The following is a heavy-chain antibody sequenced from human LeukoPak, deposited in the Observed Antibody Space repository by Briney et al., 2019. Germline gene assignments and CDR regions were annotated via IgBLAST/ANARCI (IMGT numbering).Heavy chain of an antibody. CDR2: IYYSGST. D-gene: IGHD5-24*01. V-gene: IGHV4-59*01. CDR1: GGSISSYY. J-gene: IGHJ4*02. Sequence: SETLSLTCTVSGGSISSYYWSWIRQPPGKGLEWIGYIYYSGSTNYNPSLKSRVTISVETSKNEFSLKLRSVTAADTAVYYCARGRDGYNFLNRGEYYCFDYWGQGTLVTVSS. CDR3: ARGRDGYNFLNRGEYYCFDY.